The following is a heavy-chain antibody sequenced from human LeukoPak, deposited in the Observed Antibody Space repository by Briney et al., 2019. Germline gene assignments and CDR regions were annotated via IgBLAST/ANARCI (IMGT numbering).Heavy chain of an antibody. V-gene: IGHV3-21*01. J-gene: IGHJ4*02. Sequence: PGGSLRLSCAASGFTFSSYSMNWVRQAPGKGLEWVSSISSSSSYIYYADSVKGRFTISRDNAKNSLYLQMNSLRAEDTAVYYCARGIYYYDSSGHYHDYWGQGTLVTVSS. D-gene: IGHD3-22*01. CDR1: GFTFSSYS. CDR3: ARGIYYYDSSGHYHDY. CDR2: ISSSSSYI.